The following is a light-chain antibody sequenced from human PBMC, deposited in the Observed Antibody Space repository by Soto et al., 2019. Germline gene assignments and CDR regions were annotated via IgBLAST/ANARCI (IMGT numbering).Light chain of an antibody. V-gene: IGLV2-14*01. Sequence: QSVLTQPASVSGSPGQSITISCTGSSGDIGYYNYVSWYQHHPGKAPKLMISEVFNRPSGVSDRFSGSKSGNTASLAITGLQAEDEADYYCQSYDSSLSGPGFGGGTKLTVL. CDR1: SGDIGYYNY. J-gene: IGLJ2*01. CDR3: QSYDSSLSGPG. CDR2: EVF.